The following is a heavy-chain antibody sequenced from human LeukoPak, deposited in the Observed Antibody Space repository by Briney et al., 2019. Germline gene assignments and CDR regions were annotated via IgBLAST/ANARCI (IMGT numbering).Heavy chain of an antibody. Sequence: GGSLRLSCAASGFTFSSYWMSWVRQAPGKGLEWVASIKQDGSEKYYADSVKGRFTISRDNAKNSLYLEMNSLRPEDTAFYYCARALEATYIDYFDPWGQGTRVTVSS. D-gene: IGHD4-11*01. V-gene: IGHV3-7*03. CDR1: GFTFSSYW. CDR2: IKQDGSEK. CDR3: ARALEATYIDYFDP. J-gene: IGHJ5*02.